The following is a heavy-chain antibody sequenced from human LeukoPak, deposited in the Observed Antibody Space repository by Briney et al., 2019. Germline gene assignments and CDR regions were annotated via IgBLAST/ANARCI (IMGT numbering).Heavy chain of an antibody. J-gene: IGHJ4*02. CDR3: ARDFRVEWDYGYSTGFINY. CDR1: GFTFSSYA. V-gene: IGHV3-30*04. D-gene: IGHD5-18*01. CDR2: VSYDGSNK. Sequence: GGSLRLSCAASGFTFSSYAMHWVRQAPGKGLEWVAVVSYDGSNKYYADSVKGRFTISRDNSKNTMYLQMNSLRAEDTAVYYCARDFRVEWDYGYSTGFINYWGQGTLVTVSS.